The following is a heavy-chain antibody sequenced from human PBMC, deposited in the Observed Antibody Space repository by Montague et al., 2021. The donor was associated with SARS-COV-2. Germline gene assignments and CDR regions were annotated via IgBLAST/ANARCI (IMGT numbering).Heavy chain of an antibody. V-gene: IGHV3-23*01. Sequence: SLRLSCAASGFTFSSFNMNWVRQAPGKGLEWVSVISGSGGNTYSADSVKGRFTISRDNSKNTLYLQMNSLRAEDTAVYYCAKAPTTVRGVYFDYWGPGTLVTVSS. D-gene: IGHD3-10*01. CDR1: GFTFSSFN. CDR2: ISGSGGNT. CDR3: AKAPTTVRGVYFDY. J-gene: IGHJ4*02.